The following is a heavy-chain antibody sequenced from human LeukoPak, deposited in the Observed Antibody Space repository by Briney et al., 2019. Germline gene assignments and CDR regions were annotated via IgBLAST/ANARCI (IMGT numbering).Heavy chain of an antibody. CDR2: IYYTGGT. D-gene: IGHD2-15*01. V-gene: IGHV4-59*08. J-gene: IGHJ4*02. Sequence: PSETLSLTCSVSDGSISNYYWSWLRQRPGKGLEFIGYIYYTGGTNYNPSLQSRATISVDTSKNQFSLELKSVAAADTAIYFCARGRLELPYWGQRTLVTVSS. CDR3: ARGRLELPY. CDR1: DGSISNYY.